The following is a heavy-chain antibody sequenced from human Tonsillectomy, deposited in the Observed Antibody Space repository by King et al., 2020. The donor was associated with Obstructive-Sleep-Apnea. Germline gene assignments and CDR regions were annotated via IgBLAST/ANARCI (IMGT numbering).Heavy chain of an antibody. J-gene: IGHJ6*02. Sequence: QLVQSGTEVKKHGESLTISCKDSGYSFTSYWIGWVRQMPGKGLEWMGIIFPADSDTRYNPSFQGRVTISADKSISTAYLQWSSLKASDTAMYYCARQQSYYYGMDVWGQGTTVTVSS. CDR1: GYSFTSYW. D-gene: IGHD6-19*01. CDR2: IFPADSDT. CDR3: ARQQSYYYGMDV. V-gene: IGHV5-51*01.